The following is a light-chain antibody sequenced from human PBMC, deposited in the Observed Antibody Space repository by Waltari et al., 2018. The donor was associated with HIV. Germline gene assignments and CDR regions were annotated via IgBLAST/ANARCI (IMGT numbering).Light chain of an antibody. CDR1: ALTQYY. V-gene: IGLV3-27*01. CDR2: KNS. Sequence: SYELTQPSSVSVSPGQTARITCSGDALTQYYARWYQQKPGQAPVLVIYKNSERPSGIPGRFSGYRSGTTVTLTISGAQVGDEADYYCFSAADDNLRVFGGGTKLTVL. CDR3: FSAADDNLRV. J-gene: IGLJ3*02.